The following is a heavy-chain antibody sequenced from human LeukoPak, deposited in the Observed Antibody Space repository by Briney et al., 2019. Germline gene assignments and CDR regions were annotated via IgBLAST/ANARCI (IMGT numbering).Heavy chain of an antibody. D-gene: IGHD3-10*01. CDR3: ARALYYYGSGSYLLGY. V-gene: IGHV1-8*01. Sequence: GASVKVSCKASGYTFTSYDINWVRQATGQGLEWMGWMNPNSGNTGYAQKFQGRVTMTRNTSISTAYMELSSLRSEDTAVYYCARALYYYGSGSYLLGYWGQGTLVTVSS. J-gene: IGHJ4*02. CDR2: MNPNSGNT. CDR1: GYTFTSYD.